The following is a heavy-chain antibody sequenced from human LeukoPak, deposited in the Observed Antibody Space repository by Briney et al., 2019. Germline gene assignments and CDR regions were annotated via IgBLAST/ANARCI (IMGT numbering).Heavy chain of an antibody. CDR3: AKGGSGSYYSPLNY. V-gene: IGHV3-23*01. CDR1: GFTFSSYA. D-gene: IGHD3-10*01. Sequence: GGSLRLSCAASGFTFSSYAMSWVRQAPGKGLEWVSAISGSGGSTYYADSVKGRFTISRDNSKNTLYLQMNSLRAEDTAVYYCAKGGSGSYYSPLNYWGQGTPVTVSS. CDR2: ISGSGGST. J-gene: IGHJ4*02.